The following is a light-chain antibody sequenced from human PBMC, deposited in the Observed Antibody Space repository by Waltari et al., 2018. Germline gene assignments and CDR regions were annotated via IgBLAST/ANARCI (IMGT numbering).Light chain of an antibody. V-gene: IGKV3-11*01. CDR2: DAS. J-gene: IGKJ4*01. Sequence: DIVVTQSAATLSLSPGERATLSCRASQSVSSYLAWYKQKPGQAPRHLIYDASNRATGIPARFSGSGSRTDFNLTISSLEPEDFAVYYCQQRSNWPLTFGGGTKVEIK. CDR3: QQRSNWPLT. CDR1: QSVSSY.